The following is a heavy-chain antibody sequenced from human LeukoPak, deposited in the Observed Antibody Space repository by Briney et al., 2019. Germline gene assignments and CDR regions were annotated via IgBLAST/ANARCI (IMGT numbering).Heavy chain of an antibody. CDR1: RFTFSSYA. D-gene: IGHD1-26*01. CDR2: ISGSGGST. Sequence: GGSLRLSCGASRFTFSSYAMSWVRQAPGKGLEWVSAISGSGGSTYYADSVKGRFTISRDNSKNTRYLQMNSLRAEDTAVYYCAKYGGSYHTPFDYWGQGTLVTVSA. J-gene: IGHJ4*02. CDR3: AKYGGSYHTPFDY. V-gene: IGHV3-23*01.